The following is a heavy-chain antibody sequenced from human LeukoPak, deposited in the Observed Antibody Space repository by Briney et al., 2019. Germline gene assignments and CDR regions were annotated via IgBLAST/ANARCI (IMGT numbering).Heavy chain of an antibody. V-gene: IGHV3-21*01. J-gene: IGHJ3*01. CDR1: GFTFSSYG. CDR3: VRVGYSSGWYNAFDV. Sequence: GGSLRLSCAASGFTFSSYGMHWVRQAPGKGLEWVSSISSSSSYIYYADSVKGRFTISRDNAKNSLYLQMNSLRAEDTAVYYCVRVGYSSGWYNAFDVCSQGTMVTVSS. D-gene: IGHD6-19*01. CDR2: ISSSSSYI.